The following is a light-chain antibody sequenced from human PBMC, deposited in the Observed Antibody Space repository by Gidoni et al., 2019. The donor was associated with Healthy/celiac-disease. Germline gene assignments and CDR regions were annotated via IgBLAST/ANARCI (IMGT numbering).Light chain of an antibody. V-gene: IGKV3-20*01. CDR1: QSVSSSY. J-gene: IGKJ1*01. Sequence: EIVLTQSPGTLSLSPGERATLSCRASQSVSSSYLAWYQQKPGQAPRLLIYGASSRATGIPDRFSGSGSGTDFTLTISRLEPEDFAVYYCQQYGSSRGRTFGQGTRWKSN. CDR2: GAS. CDR3: QQYGSSRGRT.